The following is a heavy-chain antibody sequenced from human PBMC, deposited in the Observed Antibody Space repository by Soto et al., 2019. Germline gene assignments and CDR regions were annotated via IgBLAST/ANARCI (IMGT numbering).Heavy chain of an antibody. CDR1: GGSISSGDYY. D-gene: IGHD2-15*01. J-gene: IGHJ5*02. CDR2: IYSTGST. V-gene: IGHV4-30-4*01. CDR3: ARESVVAATNWFDH. Sequence: QVQLQESGPGLVKPSQTLSLTCTVSGGSISSGDYYWSWIRQPPGKVLEWIGYIYSTGSTYYNPSLKIRVTISVDTSKNPFSLKLSSVTAADTAVYYCARESVVAATNWFDHWGEGTLVTVSS.